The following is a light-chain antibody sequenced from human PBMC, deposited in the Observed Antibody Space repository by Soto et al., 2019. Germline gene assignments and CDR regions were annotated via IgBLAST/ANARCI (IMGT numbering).Light chain of an antibody. CDR3: SSYTSSSTQV. V-gene: IGLV2-14*01. CDR1: SSDVGGYNY. J-gene: IGLJ2*01. Sequence: QSVLTQPASVSGSPGQSITISCTGTSSDVGGYNYVSWYQQHPGKAPQLMIYEVSNRPSGVSNRFSGSKSGNTASLTISGLQAEDEADYYCSSYTSSSTQVFGGGTQLTVL. CDR2: EVS.